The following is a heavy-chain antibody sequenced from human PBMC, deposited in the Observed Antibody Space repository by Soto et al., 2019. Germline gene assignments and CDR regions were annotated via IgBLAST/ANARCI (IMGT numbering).Heavy chain of an antibody. V-gene: IGHV3-30*18. CDR3: AKDLRIAVAGTDFFDY. D-gene: IGHD6-19*01. CDR1: GFSFSSYG. CDR2: ISYDVPNK. J-gene: IGHJ4*02. Sequence: GGSLRLSCAASGFSFSSYGMHWVRQAPGKGLEWVAVISYDVPNKYYADSVKGRFTISRDNSKNTLYLQMNSLRPEDTAVYYCAKDLRIAVAGTDFFDYWGQGTPVTVSS.